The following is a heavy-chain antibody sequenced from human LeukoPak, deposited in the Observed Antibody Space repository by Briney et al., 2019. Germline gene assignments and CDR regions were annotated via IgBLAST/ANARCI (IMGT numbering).Heavy chain of an antibody. CDR2: ISSSSTI. Sequence: GGSLRLSCAASGFTFSSYSMGWVRQAPGKGLEWVSSISSSSTIYYADSVKGRFTISRDNAKNSLYLQMNSLRAEDTAVYYCARDRIAAGNWFDPWGQGTLVTVSS. CDR3: ARDRIAAGNWFDP. CDR1: GFTFSSYS. D-gene: IGHD6-13*01. V-gene: IGHV3-21*01. J-gene: IGHJ5*02.